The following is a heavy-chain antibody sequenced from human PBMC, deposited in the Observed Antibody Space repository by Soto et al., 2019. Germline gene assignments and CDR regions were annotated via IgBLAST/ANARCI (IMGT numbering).Heavy chain of an antibody. D-gene: IGHD2-15*01. V-gene: IGHV1-18*01. Sequence: GASVKVSCKASGYTFTSYGISWVRQAPGQGLEWMGWISAYNGNTNYAQKLQGRVTMTTDTSTSTAYMELRSLRSDDTAVYYCARVVSGDIVVVVAAPNWFDPWGQGTLVTVSS. J-gene: IGHJ5*02. CDR1: GYTFTSYG. CDR2: ISAYNGNT. CDR3: ARVVSGDIVVVVAAPNWFDP.